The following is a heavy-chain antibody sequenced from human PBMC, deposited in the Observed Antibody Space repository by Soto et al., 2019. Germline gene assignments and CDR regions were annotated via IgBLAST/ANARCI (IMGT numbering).Heavy chain of an antibody. D-gene: IGHD3-22*01. CDR1: GYTFSAYY. Sequence: QVQLVQSGAEVKKPGASVKVSCKASGYTFSAYYIHWVRQSPGQGLEWMGWISPTSGDTNYAQKFQGWVTMTWDTSINTAYMELRRLSFDDTAVYYCAREGKYYRDSSGGDGLDVWGQGTMVTVSS. CDR3: AREGKYYRDSSGGDGLDV. CDR2: ISPTSGDT. V-gene: IGHV1-2*04. J-gene: IGHJ3*01.